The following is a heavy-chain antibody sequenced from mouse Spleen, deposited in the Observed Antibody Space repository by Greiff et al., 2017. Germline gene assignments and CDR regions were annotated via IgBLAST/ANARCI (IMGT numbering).Heavy chain of an antibody. CDR1: GYTFTSYW. CDR3: ARKRVYYDGSPWDY. J-gene: IGHJ4*01. Sequence: QVQLQQPGAELVMPGASVKLSCKASGYTFTSYWMHWVKQRPGQGLEWIGEIDPSDSYTNYNQKFKGKATLTVDKSSSTAYMQLSSLTSEDSAVYYCARKRVYYDGSPWDYWGQGTSVTVSS. D-gene: IGHD1-1*01. V-gene: IGHV1-69*01. CDR2: IDPSDSYT.